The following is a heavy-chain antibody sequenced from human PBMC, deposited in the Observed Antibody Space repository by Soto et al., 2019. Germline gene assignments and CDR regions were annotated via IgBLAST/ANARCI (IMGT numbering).Heavy chain of an antibody. D-gene: IGHD5-18*01. Sequence: EVQLLESGGGLVQPGGSLRLSCAASGCTFSSYAMSWVRQAPGKVLEWVSAISGSGGSTYYADSVKGRFTISRDNSKNTLYLQMNRLRAEETGVYYCANDPPSYSYGYWLDYWGQGTLVTVSS. CDR1: GCTFSSYA. CDR3: ANDPPSYSYGYWLDY. V-gene: IGHV3-23*01. CDR2: ISGSGGST. J-gene: IGHJ4*02.